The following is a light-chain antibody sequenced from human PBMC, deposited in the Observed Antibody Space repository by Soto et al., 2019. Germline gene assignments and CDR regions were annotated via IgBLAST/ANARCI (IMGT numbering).Light chain of an antibody. CDR2: GAS. J-gene: IGKJ1*01. CDR3: QQYNNWPPWT. V-gene: IGKV3-15*01. CDR1: QSVSSN. Sequence: DIVMTQSPGNLSLSPGERATLSCRASQSVSSNLAWYQQKPGQAPRLLIYGASTRATGIPARFSGSGSGTEFTLTISSLQSEDFAVYYCQQYNNWPPWTFGQGTKVDIK.